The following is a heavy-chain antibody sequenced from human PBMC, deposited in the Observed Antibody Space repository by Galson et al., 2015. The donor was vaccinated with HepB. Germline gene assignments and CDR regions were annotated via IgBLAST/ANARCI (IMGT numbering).Heavy chain of an antibody. J-gene: IGHJ4*02. D-gene: IGHD3-22*01. Sequence: SLRLSCAASGFTFSNYGMHWVRQAPGKGLEWVAVIWYDGSNKYYADSVKGRFTISRDNSKNTLHLQMNSLRAEDTAVYYCARDNYYDSSGYNYTGFDHWGQGTLVTVSS. CDR3: ARDNYYDSSGYNYTGFDH. CDR1: GFTFSNYG. V-gene: IGHV3-33*01. CDR2: IWYDGSNK.